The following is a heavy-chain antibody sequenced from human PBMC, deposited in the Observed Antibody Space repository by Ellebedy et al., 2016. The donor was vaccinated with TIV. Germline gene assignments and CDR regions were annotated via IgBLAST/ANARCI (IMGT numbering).Heavy chain of an antibody. J-gene: IGHJ4*02. CDR2: IKQDGSKR. CDR3: ARGYDNTGFYDCPYDH. D-gene: IGHD2-21*02. CDR1: GFTFSSYW. V-gene: IGHV3-7*03. Sequence: PGGSLRLSCAASGFTFSSYWMSWVRQAPGKGLEWVANIKQDGSKRFYVDSVKGRITISRDNAKNSLYLQMNNLRAEDTAVYYCARGYDNTGFYDCPYDHWGQGTLVTVSS.